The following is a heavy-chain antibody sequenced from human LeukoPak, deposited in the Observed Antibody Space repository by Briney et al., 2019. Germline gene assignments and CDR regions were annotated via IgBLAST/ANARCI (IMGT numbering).Heavy chain of an antibody. CDR3: ARDLPSSDGSPASS. CDR1: GYTFTSYA. D-gene: IGHD2-15*01. CDR2: INTNTGNP. V-gene: IGHV7-4-1*02. Sequence: ASVKVSCKASGYTFTSYAMDWVRQAPGQGLEWMGWINTNTGNPTYAQGFTGRFVFSLDTSVSTAYLQISSLKAEDTAVYYCARDLPSSDGSPASSWGQGTLVTVSS. J-gene: IGHJ4*02.